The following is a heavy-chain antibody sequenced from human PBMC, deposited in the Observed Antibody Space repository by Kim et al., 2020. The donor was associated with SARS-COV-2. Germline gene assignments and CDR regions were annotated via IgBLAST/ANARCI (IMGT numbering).Heavy chain of an antibody. CDR2: IYYSGST. J-gene: IGHJ3*02. Sequence: SETLSLTCTVSGGSISSYYWSWIRQPPGKGLEWIGYIYYSGSTNYNPSLKSRVTISVDTSKNQFSLKLSSVTAADTAVYYCARDEWFGELSAFDIWGQGTMVTVSS. V-gene: IGHV4-59*13. CDR1: GGSISSYY. D-gene: IGHD3-10*01. CDR3: ARDEWFGELSAFDI.